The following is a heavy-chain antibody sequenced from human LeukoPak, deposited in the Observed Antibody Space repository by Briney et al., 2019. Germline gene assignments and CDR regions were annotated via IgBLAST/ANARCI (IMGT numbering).Heavy chain of an antibody. J-gene: IGHJ3*02. D-gene: IGHD2-15*01. CDR1: GFTFSSYA. CDR2: ISYDGSNK. V-gene: IGHV3-30-3*01. CDR3: ARGYSYASGAFDI. Sequence: PGGSQRLSCAASGFTFSSYAMHWVRQAPGKGLEWVAVISYDGSNKYYADSVKGRFTISRVNSKNTLYLQMNSLRAEDTAVYYCARGYSYASGAFDIWGQGTMVTVSS.